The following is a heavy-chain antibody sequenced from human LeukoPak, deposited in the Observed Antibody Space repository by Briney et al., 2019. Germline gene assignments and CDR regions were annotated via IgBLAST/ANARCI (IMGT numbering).Heavy chain of an antibody. J-gene: IGHJ4*02. V-gene: IGHV3-11*01. CDR3: AKGSRDFGYTRQPFDY. CDR2: ISSSGSSI. Sequence: PGGSLRLSCAASGFTFSDYYMSWIRQAPGKGLECLSYISSSGSSIYYADSVKGRFTISRDNAKNSLYLQMNSLRAEDTAVYYCAKGSRDFGYTRQPFDYWGQGTLVTVSS. CDR1: GFTFSDYY. D-gene: IGHD5-24*01.